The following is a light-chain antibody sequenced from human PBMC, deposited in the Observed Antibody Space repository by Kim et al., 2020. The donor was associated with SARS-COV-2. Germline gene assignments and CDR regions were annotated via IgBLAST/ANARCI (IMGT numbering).Light chain of an antibody. Sequence: GQSITISCTGTSSDVGGYIFVSWYQQHPGKAPKLLIYDVSTRPPGVSDRFSGSKSGNTASLTISGLQADDEADYYCNSYTNRDIWVFGGGTKLTVL. CDR3: NSYTNRDIWV. CDR1: SSDVGGYIF. CDR2: DVS. V-gene: IGLV2-14*03. J-gene: IGLJ3*02.